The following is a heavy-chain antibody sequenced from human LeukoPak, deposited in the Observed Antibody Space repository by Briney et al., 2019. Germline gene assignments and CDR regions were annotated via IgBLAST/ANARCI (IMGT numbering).Heavy chain of an antibody. Sequence: ASVKVSCKASGYTLTGYCMHWVRQAPGQGLEWMGWINPNSGNTGYAQKFQGRVTITRNTSISTAYMELSSLRSEDTAVYYCARGLPTTGPQYYYYYYYMDVWGKGTTVTVSS. J-gene: IGHJ6*03. V-gene: IGHV1-8*03. CDR1: GYTLTGYC. CDR3: ARGLPTTGPQYYYYYYYMDV. D-gene: IGHD1-14*01. CDR2: INPNSGNT.